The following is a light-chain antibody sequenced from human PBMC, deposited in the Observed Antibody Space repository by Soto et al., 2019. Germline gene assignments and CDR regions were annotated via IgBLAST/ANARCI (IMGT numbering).Light chain of an antibody. J-gene: IGLJ1*01. CDR3: ATRDTSLSGAV. Sequence: QSALTQPPSVSAAPGQKVTISCSGTRSNIGVNYVSWYQQHVPGTVPKLLSYENSQRPSGIPDRFSASKSGTTATLAITGLQTGDEADYYCATRDTSLSGAVFGSGTKVTVL. CDR1: RSNIGVNY. CDR2: ENS. V-gene: IGLV1-51*01.